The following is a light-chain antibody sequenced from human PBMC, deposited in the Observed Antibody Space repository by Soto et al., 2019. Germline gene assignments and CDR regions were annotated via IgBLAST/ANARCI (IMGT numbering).Light chain of an antibody. CDR1: QSVSSY. V-gene: IGKV3-11*01. J-gene: IGKJ5*01. CDR3: QQRSNWPPEIT. CDR2: DES. Sequence: EIVLTQSPATLSLSPGERATLSCRASQSVSSYLAWYQQKPGQAPRLLIYDESSRATGIPAGFSGSVSGTDFTLTISSLQPEDFAIYYCQQRSNWPPEITFGQGTRLEIK.